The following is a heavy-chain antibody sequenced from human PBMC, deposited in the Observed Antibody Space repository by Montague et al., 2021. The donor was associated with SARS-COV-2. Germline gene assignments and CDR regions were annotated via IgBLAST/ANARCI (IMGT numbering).Heavy chain of an antibody. D-gene: IGHD6-13*01. CDR2: IFYNGDT. V-gene: IGHV4-59*08. J-gene: IGHJ5*02. CDR1: GGSISGYY. Sequence: SETLSLTCTVSGGSISGYYWTWIRQPPGKGLKWIGYIFYNGDTNYNPSLKSRVSISVDTSKSQFSPKLIAVTAADTAVYFCATHRQHHNHWGQGAMVAVSS. CDR3: ATHRQHHNH.